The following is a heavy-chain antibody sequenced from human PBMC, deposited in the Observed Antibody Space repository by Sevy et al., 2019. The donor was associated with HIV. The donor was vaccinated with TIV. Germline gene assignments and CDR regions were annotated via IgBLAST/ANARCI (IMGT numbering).Heavy chain of an antibody. V-gene: IGHV3-30*18. CDR3: AKVGDGYNHYYYYGMDV. Sequence: GGSLRLSCAASGFTFSSYGMHWVRQAPGKGLEWVAVISYDGSNKYYADSVKGRFTISRDNSKNRLYLQMNSLRAEDTAVYYCAKVGDGYNHYYYYGMDVWGQGTTVTVSS. D-gene: IGHD2-21*01. CDR2: ISYDGSNK. J-gene: IGHJ6*02. CDR1: GFTFSSYG.